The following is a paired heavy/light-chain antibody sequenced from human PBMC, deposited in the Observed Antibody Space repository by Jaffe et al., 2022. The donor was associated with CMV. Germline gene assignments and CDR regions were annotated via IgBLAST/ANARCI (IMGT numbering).Heavy chain of an antibody. V-gene: IGHV3-21*01. Sequence: EVQLVESGGGLVKPGGSLRLSCAASGFNVGDYSMNWVRQAPGKGLEWVSSISGSSGTYIIYGDSMKGRVAISRDNAKNSLYLQMDSLRAEDTAVYYCARAQLNYDSSGHWYWGQGTLVTVSS. CDR3: ARAQLNYDSSGHWY. CDR2: ISGSSGTYI. J-gene: IGHJ4*02. D-gene: IGHD3-22*01. CDR1: GFNVGDYS.
Light chain of an antibody. CDR1: SGSIANNY. CDR2: EDN. Sequence: NFMLTQPHSVSASPGRTIIISCTRNSGSIANNYVQWYQQRPGSAPATLIYEDNRRASGVPDRFSGSLDRASNSASLTISGLKTEDEADYYCQSYNTSTHWVFGGGTKVTVL. CDR3: QSYNTSTHWV. V-gene: IGLV6-57*04. J-gene: IGLJ3*02.